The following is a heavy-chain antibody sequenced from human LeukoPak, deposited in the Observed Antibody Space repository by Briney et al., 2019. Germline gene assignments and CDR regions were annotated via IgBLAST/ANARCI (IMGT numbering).Heavy chain of an antibody. Sequence: KPGGSLRLSCAASGFTFSSYSMNWVRQAPGKGLEWVSSISSSSSYIYYADSVKGRFTISRDNAKNSVYLQMNSLRAEDTAVYYCARDLGRIAVAVWGQGTLVTVSS. CDR1: GFTFSSYS. J-gene: IGHJ4*02. V-gene: IGHV3-21*01. CDR2: ISSSSSYI. CDR3: ARDLGRIAVAV. D-gene: IGHD6-19*01.